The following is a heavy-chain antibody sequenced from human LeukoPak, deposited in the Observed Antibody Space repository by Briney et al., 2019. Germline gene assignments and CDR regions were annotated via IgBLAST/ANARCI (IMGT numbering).Heavy chain of an antibody. CDR1: GFTVSSNY. Sequence: GGSLRLSCSASGFTVSSNYMSWVRQAPGKGLEWVSAISGSGGSTYYADSVKGRFTISRDNSKNTLYLQMNSLRAEDTAVYYCAKKGIAAAGYYFDYWGQGTLVTVSS. J-gene: IGHJ4*02. CDR2: ISGSGGST. V-gene: IGHV3-23*01. D-gene: IGHD6-13*01. CDR3: AKKGIAAAGYYFDY.